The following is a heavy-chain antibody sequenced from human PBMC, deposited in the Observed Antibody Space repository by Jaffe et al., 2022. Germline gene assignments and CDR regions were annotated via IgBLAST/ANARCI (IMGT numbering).Heavy chain of an antibody. J-gene: IGHJ6*03. Sequence: EVQLVESGGGLVQPGGSLRLSCAASGFTFSSYEMNWVRQAPGKGLEWVSYISSSGSTIYYADSVKGRFTISRDNAKNSLYLQMNSLRAEDTAVYYCARGGGGVLRYFIEYYYMDVWGKGTTVTVSS. CDR3: ARGGGGVLRYFIEYYYMDV. CDR1: GFTFSSYE. CDR2: ISSSGSTI. D-gene: IGHD3-9*01. V-gene: IGHV3-48*03.